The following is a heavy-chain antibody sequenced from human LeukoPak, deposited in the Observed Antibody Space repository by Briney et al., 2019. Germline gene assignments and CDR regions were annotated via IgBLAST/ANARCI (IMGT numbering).Heavy chain of an antibody. J-gene: IGHJ4*02. CDR2: ISGSGDNT. Sequence: GGSLRLSCAASGFTFSTYVMSWVRQAPGKGLEWVSGISGSGDNTYYADSVKGRFTISRDNSKNTLYLQMNSLRAEDTAVYYCAKEEKGYSGHNFFDSWGQETVVSVST. CDR1: GFTFSTYV. V-gene: IGHV3-23*01. CDR3: AKEEKGYSGHNFFDS. D-gene: IGHD5-12*01.